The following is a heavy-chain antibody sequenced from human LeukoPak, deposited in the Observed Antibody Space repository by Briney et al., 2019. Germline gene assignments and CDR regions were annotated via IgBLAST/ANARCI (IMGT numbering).Heavy chain of an antibody. CDR2: INEDGSAK. CDR1: GFTFSSSW. D-gene: IGHD5-24*01. CDR3: TRSRRDGNDY. Sequence: GGSLRLSCAASGFTFSSSWMSSVRQGPGKGLEWVANINEDGSAKYYVDSVKGRFTISRDNAKRSLDLQVNSLRAEDTAVYYCTRSRRDGNDYWGQGTLVTVSS. J-gene: IGHJ4*02. V-gene: IGHV3-7*01.